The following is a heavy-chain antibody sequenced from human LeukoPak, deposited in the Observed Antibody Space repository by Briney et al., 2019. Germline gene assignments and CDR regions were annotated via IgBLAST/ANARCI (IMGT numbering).Heavy chain of an antibody. CDR3: AKDRTYRYYYGMDV. D-gene: IGHD3-16*02. CDR1: GFTFSNYA. V-gene: IGHV3-23*01. J-gene: IGHJ6*02. CDR2: MSGSAGST. Sequence: GGSLRLSCAASGFTFSNYAMRWVRQAPGRGLEWVSGMSGSAGSTDYADSVKGRFSLSRDNSKNTLYLQVNSLRAEVTALYYCAKDRTYRYYYGMDVWGQGTTVTVSS.